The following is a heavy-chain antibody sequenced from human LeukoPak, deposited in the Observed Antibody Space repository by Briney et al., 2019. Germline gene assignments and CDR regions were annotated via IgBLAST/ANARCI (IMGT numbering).Heavy chain of an antibody. Sequence: ASQTLSLTCTVSGGSISSGSYYWSWIRQPAGKGLEWIGRIYTSGSTNYNPSLKSRVTISVDTSKNQFSLKLSSVTAADTAVYYCARDIVVVPTPSYYYYYMDVWGKGTTVTVSS. CDR3: ARDIVVVPTPSYYYYYMDV. J-gene: IGHJ6*03. CDR2: IYTSGST. CDR1: GGSISSGSYY. V-gene: IGHV4-61*02. D-gene: IGHD2-2*01.